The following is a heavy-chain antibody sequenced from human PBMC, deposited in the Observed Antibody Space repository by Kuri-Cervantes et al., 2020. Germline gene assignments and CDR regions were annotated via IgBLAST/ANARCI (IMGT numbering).Heavy chain of an antibody. CDR3: ARAQWIGGKHSYNWFDP. CDR2: IYTSGST. V-gene: IGHV4-61*02. D-gene: IGHD4-23*01. J-gene: IGHJ5*02. Sequence: SCTVSGGSISSGSYYWSWIRQPAGKGLEWIGRIYTSGSTNYNPSLKSRVTISVDTSKNQFSLKLSSVTAADTAVYYCARAQWIGGKHSYNWFDPWGQGTLVTVSS. CDR1: GGSISSGSYY.